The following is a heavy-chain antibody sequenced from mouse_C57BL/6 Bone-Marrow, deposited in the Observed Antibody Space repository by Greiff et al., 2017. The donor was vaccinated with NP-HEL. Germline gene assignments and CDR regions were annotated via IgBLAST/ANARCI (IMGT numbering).Heavy chain of an antibody. J-gene: IGHJ3*01. Sequence: VQLQKPGAELVRPGTSVKLSCKASGYTFTSYWMHWVKQRPGQGLEWIGVIDPSDSYTNYNQKFKGKATLTVDTSSSTAYMQLSSLTSEDSAVYYCARRTYWGQGTLVTVSA. CDR3: ARRTY. CDR2: IDPSDSYT. CDR1: GYTFTSYW. V-gene: IGHV1-59*01.